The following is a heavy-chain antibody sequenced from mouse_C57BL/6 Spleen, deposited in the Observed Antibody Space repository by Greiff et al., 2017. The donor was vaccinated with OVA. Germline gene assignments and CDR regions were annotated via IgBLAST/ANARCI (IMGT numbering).Heavy chain of an antibody. CDR1: GFSLSTSGMG. D-gene: IGHD1-1*01. CDR2: IYWDDDK. V-gene: IGHV8-12*01. J-gene: IGHJ2*01. CDR3: ARRVYYYGRISWFDY. Sequence: QVTLKECGPGILQSSQTLSLTCSFSGFSLSTSGMGVRWIRQPSGKGLEWLAHIYWDDDKRYNPSLKSPLTISKNTSRNQVFLKISIVDTADTATYFCARRVYYYGRISWFDYWGQGTTLTISS.